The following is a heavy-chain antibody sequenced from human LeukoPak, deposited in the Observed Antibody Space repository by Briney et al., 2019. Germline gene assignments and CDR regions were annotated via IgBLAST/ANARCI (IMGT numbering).Heavy chain of an antibody. CDR3: ARAGSYYYYMDV. Sequence: SQTLSLTCTVSGGSISSGGYYWSWIRQPAGKGLEWIGRIYTSGSTNYNPSLKSRVTISVDTSKNQFSLKLSSVTAADTAVYYCARAGSYYYYMDVWGKGTTVTVSS. V-gene: IGHV4-61*02. CDR2: IYTSGST. J-gene: IGHJ6*03. CDR1: GGSISSGGYY.